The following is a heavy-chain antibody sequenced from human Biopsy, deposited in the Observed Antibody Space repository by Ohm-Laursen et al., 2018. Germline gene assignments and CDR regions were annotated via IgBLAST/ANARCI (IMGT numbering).Heavy chain of an antibody. J-gene: IGHJ4*02. D-gene: IGHD3-3*01. V-gene: IGHV4-59*01. CDR2: ISSGGRA. CDR1: GGSISDDY. Sequence: GTLSLTCTVSGGSISDDYWNWIRQPPGKGLQVIGYISSGGRAKYNPSLKSRLTISLDTSKNQLSLRLSSVTAADSAIYYGARERQFRFLEGAFDYWGQGILVTVSS. CDR3: ARERQFRFLEGAFDY.